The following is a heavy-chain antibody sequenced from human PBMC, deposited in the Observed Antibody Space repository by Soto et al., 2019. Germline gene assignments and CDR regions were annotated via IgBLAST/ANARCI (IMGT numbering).Heavy chain of an antibody. CDR1: GFSFSTYA. Sequence: GGSLRLSCAASGFSFSTYAMTWVRQAPGKGLEWVASISASGGSTYYANSVKGRFIISRDNSNNTLYVQMNSLRAEDTAVYYCVKVGNYRFFDFWGQGTVVTASS. J-gene: IGHJ4*02. CDR2: ISASGGST. D-gene: IGHD1-7*01. V-gene: IGHV3-23*01. CDR3: VKVGNYRFFDF.